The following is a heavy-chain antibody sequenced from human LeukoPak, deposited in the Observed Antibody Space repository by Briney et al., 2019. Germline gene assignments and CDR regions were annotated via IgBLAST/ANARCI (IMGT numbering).Heavy chain of an antibody. D-gene: IGHD6-19*01. CDR2: IYYSGST. CDR3: ARAQREQWLVFDY. V-gene: IGHV4-61*05. CDR1: GGSISSSSYY. Sequence: PSETLSLTCTVSGGSISSSSYYWGWIRQPPGKGLEWIGYIYYSGSTNYNPSLKSRVTISVDTSKNQFSLKLSSVTAADTAVYYCARAQREQWLVFDYWGQGTLVTVSS. J-gene: IGHJ4*02.